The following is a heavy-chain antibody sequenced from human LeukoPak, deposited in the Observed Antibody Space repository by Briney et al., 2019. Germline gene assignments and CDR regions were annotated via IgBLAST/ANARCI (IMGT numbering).Heavy chain of an antibody. CDR1: GFTFAYYG. J-gene: IGHJ4*02. Sequence: PGGSLRLSCAASGFTFAYYGMHWVRQAPGKGLEWEAVISHDGSNKQYADSVKGRFTISRDNSKNMLYLEMNSLRGDDTAVYYCAKDIRVQTIFPSFDYWGQGALVIVSS. D-gene: IGHD3-3*01. V-gene: IGHV3-30*18. CDR3: AKDIRVQTIFPSFDY. CDR2: ISHDGSNK.